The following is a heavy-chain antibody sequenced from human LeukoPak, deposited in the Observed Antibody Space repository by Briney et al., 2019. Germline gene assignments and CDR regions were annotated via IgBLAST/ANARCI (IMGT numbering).Heavy chain of an antibody. CDR1: GGSFSGYY. CDR3: ARGRHRLPHYYYGMDV. V-gene: IGHV4-34*01. D-gene: IGHD6-25*01. CDR2: INHSGST. J-gene: IGHJ6*02. Sequence: PSETLSLTCAVYGGSFSGYYWSWIRQPPGKGLEWIGEINHSGSTNYNPSLKSRVTISVDTSKNQFSLKLSSVTAADTAVYYCARGRHRLPHYYYGMDVWGQGTTVTVSS.